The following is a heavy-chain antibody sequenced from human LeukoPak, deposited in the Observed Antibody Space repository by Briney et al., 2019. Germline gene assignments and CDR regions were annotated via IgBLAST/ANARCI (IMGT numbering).Heavy chain of an antibody. CDR3: ARGIDAGVDF. CDR2: MNPNNGIT. J-gene: IGHJ4*02. Sequence: ASVKVSCKASGYTFTNLDINWVRRATGQGLEWMGWMNPNNGITDHAQKFQGRVAMTRDTSTGTAYMELSSLTFEDTAVYYCARGIDAGVDFWGQGTLITVSS. V-gene: IGHV1-8*01. CDR1: GYTFTNLD. D-gene: IGHD7-27*01.